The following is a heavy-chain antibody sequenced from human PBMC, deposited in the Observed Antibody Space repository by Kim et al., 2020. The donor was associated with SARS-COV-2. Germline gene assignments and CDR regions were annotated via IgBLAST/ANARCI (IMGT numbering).Heavy chain of an antibody. J-gene: IGHJ4*02. CDR1: GFTFSSYA. D-gene: IGHD2-15*01. CDR2: ISGSGGST. CDR3: AKALVVVVAATRAPFDY. Sequence: GGSLRLSCAASGFTFSSYAMSWVRQAPGKGLEWVSAISGSGGSTYYADSVKGRFTISRDNSKNTLYLQINSLRAEDTAVYYCAKALVVVVAATRAPFDYWGQGTLVTVSS. V-gene: IGHV3-23*01.